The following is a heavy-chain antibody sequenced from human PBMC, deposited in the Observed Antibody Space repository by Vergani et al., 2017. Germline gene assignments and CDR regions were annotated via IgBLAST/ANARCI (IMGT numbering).Heavy chain of an antibody. CDR2: IWHDGSNE. CDR1: GFIFSDYV. CDR3: ARAGCSNSTCHDPIEFFQH. Sequence: QVQLVESGGGVVQPGKSLSLSCETSGFIFSDYVMHWVRQAPGKGLEWVAGIWHDGSNEKYVDSVQGRFTISRDNSKNTLYLQRKSLRPEDTAVYYCARAGCSNSTCHDPIEFFQHWGQGTLVTVSS. D-gene: IGHD2-2*01. J-gene: IGHJ1*01. V-gene: IGHV3-33*01.